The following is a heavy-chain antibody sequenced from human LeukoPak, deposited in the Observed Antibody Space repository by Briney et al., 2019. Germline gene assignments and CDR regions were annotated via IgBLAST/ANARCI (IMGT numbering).Heavy chain of an antibody. J-gene: IGHJ5*02. Sequence: SETLSLTCTVSGGSISSSSYYWGWIRQPPGKGLEWIGSIYYSGSTYYNPSLKSRVTISVDTSKNQFSLKLSSVTAADTAVYYCARGKGYSYGYEEGWFDPWGQGTLVTVSS. D-gene: IGHD5-18*01. CDR2: IYYSGST. CDR1: GGSISSSSYY. V-gene: IGHV4-39*07. CDR3: ARGKGYSYGYEEGWFDP.